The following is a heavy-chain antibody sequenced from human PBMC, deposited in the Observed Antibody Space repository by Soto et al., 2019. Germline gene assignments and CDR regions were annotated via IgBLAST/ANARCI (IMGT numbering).Heavy chain of an antibody. D-gene: IGHD3-22*01. J-gene: IGHJ6*02. CDR2: ISAYNGNT. CDR3: AXDGSSSSGYFYYYGMDV. V-gene: IGHV1-18*01. CDR1: GYTFTSYG. Sequence: ASVKVSCKVSGYTFTSYGISWVRQAPGQGLEWMGWISAYNGNTNYAQKLQGRVTMTTDTSTSTAYMELRSLRSDDTAVYYCAXDGSSSSGYFYYYGMDVWGQGTTVTVSS.